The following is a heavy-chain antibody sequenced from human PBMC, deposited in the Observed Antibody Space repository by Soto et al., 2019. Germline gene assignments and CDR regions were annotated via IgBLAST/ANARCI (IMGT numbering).Heavy chain of an antibody. V-gene: IGHV1-18*01. CDR3: ARARGYCSGGSGPIAEYFQH. CDR2: ISAYNGNT. D-gene: IGHD2-15*01. CDR1: GYTFTSYG. Sequence: QVQLVQSGAEVKKPGASVKVSCKASGYTFTSYGISWVRQAPGQGLEWMGWISAYNGNTNYAQKLEGRVTMTTDTSTSTAYMELRRLRSDDTAVYYCARARGYCSGGSGPIAEYFQHWGQGTLVTFSA. J-gene: IGHJ1*01.